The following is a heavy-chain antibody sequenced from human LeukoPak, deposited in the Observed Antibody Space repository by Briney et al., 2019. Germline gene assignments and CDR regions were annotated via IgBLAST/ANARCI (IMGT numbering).Heavy chain of an antibody. CDR1: GYSISSGYY. J-gene: IGHJ3*02. V-gene: IGHV4-38-2*02. D-gene: IGHD3-9*01. CDR3: ARALLRYFDWFNIGNDAFDI. CDR2: IYHSGST. Sequence: PSETLSLTCTVSGYSISSGYYWGWIRQPPGKGLEWIGSIYHSGSTYYNPSLKSRVTISVDTSKNQFSLKLSSVTAADTAVYYCARALLRYFDWFNIGNDAFDIWGQGTMVTVSS.